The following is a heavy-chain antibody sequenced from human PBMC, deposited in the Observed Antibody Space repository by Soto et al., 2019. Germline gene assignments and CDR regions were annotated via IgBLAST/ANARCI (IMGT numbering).Heavy chain of an antibody. V-gene: IGHV3-21*01. CDR2: INPSSTHI. CDR1: GFTFSSYH. D-gene: IGHD2-15*01. Sequence: EVQLVESGGGLVVPGGSLSLSCVASGFTFSSYHMSWVRQAPGKGLEWVSSINPSSTHIYYADSVRGRFAISRDHSKNSLYLQMSSVRTEDAAVYYCARGYSGGGSCDLRRDAFDVWGQGTLVTVSS. J-gene: IGHJ3*01. CDR3: ARGYSGGGSCDLRRDAFDV.